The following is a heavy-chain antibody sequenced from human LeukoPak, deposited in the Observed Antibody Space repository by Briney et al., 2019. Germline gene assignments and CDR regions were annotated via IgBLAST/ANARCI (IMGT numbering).Heavy chain of an antibody. J-gene: IGHJ4*02. V-gene: IGHV3-21*01. Sequence: GGSLRLSCAASGFTFSSYSMNWVRQAPGKGLEWVSSISSSSSYIYYADSVKGRFTISRDNAKNSLYLQINSLRAEDTAVYYCARDRSGHGYNYGYWGQGTLVTVSS. CDR2: ISSSSSYI. CDR3: ARDRSGHGYNYGY. CDR1: GFTFSSYS. D-gene: IGHD5-24*01.